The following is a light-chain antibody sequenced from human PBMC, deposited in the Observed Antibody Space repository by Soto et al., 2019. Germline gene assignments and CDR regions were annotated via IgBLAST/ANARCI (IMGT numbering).Light chain of an antibody. CDR3: SSYTRSSSYV. J-gene: IGLJ1*01. Sequence: QSVLTQPDSLSVSPGQSITISCTGTSSDVGNYNYVSWYQHHPGKAPKLMVYDVSHRPSGVSNRFSGSKSGNTASLTISGLQAEDGADYYCSSYTRSSSYVFGTGTKVTVL. V-gene: IGLV2-14*03. CDR2: DVS. CDR1: SSDVGNYNY.